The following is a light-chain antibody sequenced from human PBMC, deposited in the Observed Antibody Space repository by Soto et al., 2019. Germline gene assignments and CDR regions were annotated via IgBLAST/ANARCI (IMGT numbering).Light chain of an antibody. CDR1: ETVRSN. CDR2: AAS. J-gene: IGKJ2*01. CDR3: QQYGSSTPYT. Sequence: VMTQSPDTLSVSPGERATLSCRASETVRSNLAWYQQKPGQAPRLLIYAASTRATGIPARFIGNGSGTDFTLTISRLEPEDFAVYYCQQYGSSTPYTFGQGTKLEIK. V-gene: IGKV3-20*01.